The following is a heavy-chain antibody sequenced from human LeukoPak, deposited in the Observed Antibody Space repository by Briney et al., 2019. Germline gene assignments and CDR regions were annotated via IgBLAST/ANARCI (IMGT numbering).Heavy chain of an antibody. CDR1: GGSISSSSYY. D-gene: IGHD3-9*01. Sequence: SETLSHTCTVSGGSISSSSYYWGWIRQPPGKGLEWIGSIYYSGSTYYNPSLKSRVTISVDTSKNQFSLKLSSVTAADTAVYYCARTSPGLRYFDCSWGQGTLVTVSS. J-gene: IGHJ4*02. CDR2: IYYSGST. CDR3: ARTSPGLRYFDCS. V-gene: IGHV4-39*01.